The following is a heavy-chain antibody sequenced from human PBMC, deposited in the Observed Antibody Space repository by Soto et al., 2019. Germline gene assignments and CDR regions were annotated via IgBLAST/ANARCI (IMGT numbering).Heavy chain of an antibody. V-gene: IGHV1-69*01. Sequence: CKASGSTVNSYSISWGRQPPGKELEWMGGIIPIFGTANYAQKFQGRVTITADGSTSTAYMELSSLRSEDTAVYYCARDRGSYGSHYYYYGMDVWGQGTTVTVSS. J-gene: IGHJ6*02. CDR3: ARDRGSYGSHYYYYGMDV. CDR2: IIPIFGTA. CDR1: GSTVNSYS. D-gene: IGHD5-18*01.